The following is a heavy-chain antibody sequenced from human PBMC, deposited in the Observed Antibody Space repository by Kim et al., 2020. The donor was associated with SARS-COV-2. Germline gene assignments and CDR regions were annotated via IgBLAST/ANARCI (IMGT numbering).Heavy chain of an antibody. V-gene: IGHV4-39*01. CDR3: ARQRSTSCFDY. D-gene: IGHD2-2*01. Sequence: YNNPSLKSRVTISVNTPKNQFSLKLSSVTAADTAVYYCARQRSTSCFDYWGQGTLVTVSS. J-gene: IGHJ4*02.